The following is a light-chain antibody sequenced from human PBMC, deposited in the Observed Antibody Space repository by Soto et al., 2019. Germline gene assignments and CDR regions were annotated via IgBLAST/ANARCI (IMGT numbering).Light chain of an antibody. Sequence: EVVLTQSPGTLSLSPGERATLSCRASQSVNNNYLAWYQQKPGQAPRLLIYGASSRATGMPGRFSGSGSGTDFRLTISRLEPEDFAVYYCQQYGSAPQTFGQGTRLEI. V-gene: IGKV3-20*01. CDR1: QSVNNNY. CDR3: QQYGSAPQT. J-gene: IGKJ2*01. CDR2: GAS.